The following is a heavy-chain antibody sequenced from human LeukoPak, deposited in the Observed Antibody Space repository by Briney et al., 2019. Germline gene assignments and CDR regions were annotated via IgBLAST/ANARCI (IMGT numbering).Heavy chain of an antibody. V-gene: IGHV1-69*13. Sequence: ASVKVSCKASGGTFSSYAISWVRQAPGQGLEWMGGIIPTFGTANYAQKFQGRVTITADESTSTAYMELSSLRSEDTAVYYCASRLAIYCSRTSCGYYYYGMDVWGQGTTVTVSS. CDR3: ASRLAIYCSRTSCGYYYYGMDV. CDR2: IIPTFGTA. J-gene: IGHJ6*02. D-gene: IGHD2-2*01. CDR1: GGTFSSYA.